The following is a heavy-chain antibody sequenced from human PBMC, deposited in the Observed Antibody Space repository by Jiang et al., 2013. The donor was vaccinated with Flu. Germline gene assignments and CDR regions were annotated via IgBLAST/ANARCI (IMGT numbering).Heavy chain of an antibody. V-gene: IGHV1-24*01. CDR2: GST. CDR3: ATGAGAWGY. Sequence: GSTSYAQKFQGRVTMTEDTSTDTAYMELSSLRSEDTAVYYCATGAGAWGYWGQGTLVTVSS. D-gene: IGHD1-26*01. J-gene: IGHJ4*02.